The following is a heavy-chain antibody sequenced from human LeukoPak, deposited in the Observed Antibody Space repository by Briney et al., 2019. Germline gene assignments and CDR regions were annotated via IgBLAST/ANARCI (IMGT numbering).Heavy chain of an antibody. V-gene: IGHV3-48*04. CDR2: ISTDSLTI. D-gene: IGHD2-15*01. CDR1: GFTFSSYS. J-gene: IGHJ5*02. Sequence: PVGSLRLSCAASGFTFSSYSMNWVRQTPRKGLEWVSYISTDSLTIYYANSVEGRFTISRDNAKHSLYLQMNSLRAEDTAVYYCARTPSVSAGHWFDPWGQGTLVTVSS. CDR3: ARTPSVSAGHWFDP.